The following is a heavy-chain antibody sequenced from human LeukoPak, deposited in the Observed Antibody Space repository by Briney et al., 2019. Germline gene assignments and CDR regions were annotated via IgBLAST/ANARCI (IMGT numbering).Heavy chain of an antibody. J-gene: IGHJ4*02. V-gene: IGHV1-8*01. Sequence: ASVKVSCKASGYTFTSYDINWVRQATGQGLEWMGWMNPNSGNTGYAQKFQGRVTMTRNTSISTAYMELSSLRSEDTAVYYCAGGRGSSSWYDYWGQGTLVTVSS. CDR3: AGGRGSSSWYDY. CDR1: GYTFTSYD. D-gene: IGHD6-13*01. CDR2: MNPNSGNT.